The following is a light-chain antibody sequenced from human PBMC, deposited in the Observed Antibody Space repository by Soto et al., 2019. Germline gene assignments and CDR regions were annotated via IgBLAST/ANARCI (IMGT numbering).Light chain of an antibody. J-gene: IGKJ5*01. Sequence: DIQMTQSPSTLSASVGDRVTITCLASQSISSWLAWYQQKPGKAPKLLIYDASTLESGVPSRFTGRGSGTEFTLTISSLQPEDFATYYCQQLFDSPITFGQGTRLEIK. CDR2: DAS. CDR3: QQLFDSPIT. V-gene: IGKV1-5*01. CDR1: QSISSW.